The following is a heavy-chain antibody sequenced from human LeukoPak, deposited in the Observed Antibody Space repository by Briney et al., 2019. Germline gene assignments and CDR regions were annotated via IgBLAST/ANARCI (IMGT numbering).Heavy chain of an antibody. D-gene: IGHD3-10*01. V-gene: IGHV4-61*02. CDR1: GGSISSGSYY. Sequence: SQTLSLTCTVSGGSISSGSYYWSWIRQPAGKGLEWIGRIYTSGSTNYNPSLKSRVTISVDTSKNQFSLKLSSVTAADTAVYYCARDRTRFGEFDYWGQGTLVTVSS. CDR2: IYTSGST. CDR3: ARDRTRFGEFDY. J-gene: IGHJ4*02.